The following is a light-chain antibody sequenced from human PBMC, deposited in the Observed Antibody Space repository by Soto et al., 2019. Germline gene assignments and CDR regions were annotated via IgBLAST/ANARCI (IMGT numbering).Light chain of an antibody. J-gene: IGKJ1*01. CDR3: QQYGNSRCT. V-gene: IGKV3-15*01. Sequence: DIVMTQSPATLSVSPGERATLSCKASQSVSSNLAWYQQKPGQAPRLLIYGASTRATGIPARFSGSGSGTEFTLTISSLQSEDVAVYYCQQYGNSRCTLGQGAMVDIK. CDR2: GAS. CDR1: QSVSSN.